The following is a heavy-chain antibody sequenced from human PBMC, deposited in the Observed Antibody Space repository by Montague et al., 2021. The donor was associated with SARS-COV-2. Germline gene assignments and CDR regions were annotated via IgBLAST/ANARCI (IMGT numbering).Heavy chain of an antibody. CDR3: ARHGGNDAFDI. V-gene: IGHV4-59*01. D-gene: IGHD4-23*01. Sequence: SETLSLTCTASGGSIGAYYWSWIRQPPGKGLEWIGYIDNSGSTNHNPSPEGRVTMSVDTSKNQFSLKLNSVTAADTAVYYCARHGGNDAFDIWGRGTMVTVSS. J-gene: IGHJ3*02. CDR1: GGSIGAYY. CDR2: IDNSGST.